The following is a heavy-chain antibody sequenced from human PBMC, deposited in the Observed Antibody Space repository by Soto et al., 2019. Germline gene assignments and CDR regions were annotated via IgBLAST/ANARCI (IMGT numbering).Heavy chain of an antibody. CDR2: INPDGSTT. CDR1: GFTFSSYW. Sequence: EVQLVESGGGLVQPGGSLRLSCAASGFTFSSYWMHWVRQAPGEGLMWVSRINPDGSTTSYADSVKGRFTISRDNAKNTLYLQMNSLRVEDTAVYYCARDSEGELTTGGFDYWGQGTLVTVSS. CDR3: ARDSEGELTTGGFDY. D-gene: IGHD1-26*01. V-gene: IGHV3-74*01. J-gene: IGHJ4*02.